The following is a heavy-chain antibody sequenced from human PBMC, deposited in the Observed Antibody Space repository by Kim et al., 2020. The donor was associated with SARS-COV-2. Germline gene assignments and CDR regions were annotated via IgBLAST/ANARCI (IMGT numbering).Heavy chain of an antibody. J-gene: IGHJ4*02. D-gene: IGHD3-22*01. CDR1: GGTFSNSV. CDR3: ARDWGGYYDNTVLDY. CDR2: VIPMLAMT. V-gene: IGHV1-69*04. Sequence: SVKVSCKTSGGTFSNSVINWVRQAPGQGLEWMGRVIPMLAMTNDAQNFQGRVTITADTSTSTAYMELRSLTSEDTGVYFCARDWGGYYDNTVLDYWGQGTLVTVSS.